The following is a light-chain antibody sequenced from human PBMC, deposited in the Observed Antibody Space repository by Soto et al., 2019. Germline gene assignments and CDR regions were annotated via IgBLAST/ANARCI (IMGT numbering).Light chain of an antibody. V-gene: IGLV2-11*01. Sequence: QSALTQPRSVSGSPGQSVTISSTGNSSDVGGYNYVSWYQQHPGKAPKLMIYDVSKRPSGVPDRFSGSKSGNTASLTISGLQAEDEADYYCCSYAGSYTYVFGTGTKVTVL. CDR1: SSDVGGYNY. CDR2: DVS. J-gene: IGLJ1*01. CDR3: CSYAGSYTYV.